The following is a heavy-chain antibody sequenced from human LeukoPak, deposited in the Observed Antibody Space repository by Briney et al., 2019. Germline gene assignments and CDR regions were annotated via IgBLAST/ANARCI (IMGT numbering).Heavy chain of an antibody. Sequence: PSQTLPLTCTVSGGSISSGDYYWSWIRQPPGKGLEWIGYIYYSGSTYYSPSLKSRVTISVDTSKNQFSLKLSSVTAADTAVYYCARVVVDGEAFDIWGQGTMVTVSS. J-gene: IGHJ3*02. CDR2: IYYSGST. CDR1: GGSISSGDYY. CDR3: ARVVVDGEAFDI. D-gene: IGHD2-8*02. V-gene: IGHV4-30-4*08.